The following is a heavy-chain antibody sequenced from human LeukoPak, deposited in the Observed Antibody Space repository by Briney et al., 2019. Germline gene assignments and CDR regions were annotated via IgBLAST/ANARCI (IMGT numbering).Heavy chain of an antibody. V-gene: IGHV3-73*01. D-gene: IGHD6-19*01. CDR1: GFIFSDCA. CDR3: ARDISSGWYFDY. CDR2: IDTRDKSSAT. Sequence: GGSLRLSCAGSGFIFSDCAIHWVRQASGKGLEWVGRIDTRDKSSATAYAASVRGRFTISRDNAKNSLYLQMKSLRAEDTALYYCARDISSGWYFDYWGQGTLVTVSS. J-gene: IGHJ4*02.